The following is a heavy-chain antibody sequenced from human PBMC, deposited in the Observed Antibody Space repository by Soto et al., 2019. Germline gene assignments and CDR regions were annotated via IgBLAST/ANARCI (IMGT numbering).Heavy chain of an antibody. J-gene: IGHJ4*02. CDR1: GYTFTTYG. Sequence: GASLKVSCKSSGYTFTTYGITWVRQAPGQGLEWMGWISANNGNTNYAQKLQGGVTMTTDTSTSTAYMELRSLRSDDTAVYYCARSQPYYDTSAYSYWGQGTLVTVSS. V-gene: IGHV1-18*01. CDR2: ISANNGNT. CDR3: ARSQPYYDTSAYSY. D-gene: IGHD3-22*01.